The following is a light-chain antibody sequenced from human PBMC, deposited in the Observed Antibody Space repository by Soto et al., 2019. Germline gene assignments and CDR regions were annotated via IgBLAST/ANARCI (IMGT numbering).Light chain of an antibody. V-gene: IGKV1-5*01. J-gene: IGKJ5*01. Sequence: DIQMTQPPSSLSASVGDRVTITCRASQSISSWLAWYQQKPGKAPKXLIYDASSLESGVPSRFSGSGSGTDCTLTISSLQPEDFATYYCQQANSFPITLGQGTRLEIK. CDR3: QQANSFPIT. CDR1: QSISSW. CDR2: DAS.